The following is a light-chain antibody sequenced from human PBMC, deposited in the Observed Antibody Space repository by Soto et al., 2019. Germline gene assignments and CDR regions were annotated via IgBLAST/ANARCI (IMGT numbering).Light chain of an antibody. CDR3: QQYNTRIA. J-gene: IGKJ5*01. CDR2: RSS. CDR1: MSVLYSSNNENY. Sequence: DVVMTQTAASLAVSLGERATINCTASMSVLYSSNNENYLAWSQRTPGQXPXXRIYRSSTRESGVPDRFSVNGSGKDFTPTVSSLEAAEAAVDSCQQYNTRIACSRGTRLQIK. V-gene: IGKV4-1*01.